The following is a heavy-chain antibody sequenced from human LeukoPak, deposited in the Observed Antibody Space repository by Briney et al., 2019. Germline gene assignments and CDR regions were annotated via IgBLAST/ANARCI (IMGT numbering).Heavy chain of an antibody. V-gene: IGHV3-23*01. CDR3: AKDRITATPYYFDF. CDR1: GFTFSSYA. CDR2: ISGSGGSA. D-gene: IGHD1-20*01. J-gene: IGHJ4*02. Sequence: GGSLRLSCAASGFTFSSYAMSWVRQAPGKGLEWVSGISGSGGSAYYADSVEGRFTISRDNSINTLFLQMNSLRAEDSALYYCAKDRITATPYYFDFWGQGTLVTVSS.